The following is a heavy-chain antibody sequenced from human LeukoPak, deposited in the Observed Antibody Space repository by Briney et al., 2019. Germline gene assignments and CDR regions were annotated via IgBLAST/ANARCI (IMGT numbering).Heavy chain of an antibody. V-gene: IGHV3-7*01. D-gene: IGHD3-3*01. CDR1: GFTFSNYW. Sequence: QPGGSLRLSCAASGFTFSNYWMSWVRQAPGKGLEWVANIKQDGSEKYYVDSVKGRFTISRDNAKNSLYLQMNSLRAEDTAVYYCARNYDFWTSYYKGEFDYWGQGTLVTVSS. J-gene: IGHJ4*02. CDR3: ARNYDFWTSYYKGEFDY. CDR2: IKQDGSEK.